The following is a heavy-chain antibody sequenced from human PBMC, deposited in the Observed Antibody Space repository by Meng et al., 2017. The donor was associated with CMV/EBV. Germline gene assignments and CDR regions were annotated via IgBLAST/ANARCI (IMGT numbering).Heavy chain of an antibody. J-gene: IGHJ6*02. V-gene: IGHV4-34*01. Sequence: SESLSLTCAVYGGSFSGYYWSWIRQPPGKGLEWIGEINHSGSTNYNPSLKSRVTISVDTSKNQFSLKLSSVTPADGAVYYCARAPIYCSSTSCYGEGGMDVWGQGTTVTVSS. D-gene: IGHD2-2*01. CDR3: ARAPIYCSSTSCYGEGGMDV. CDR2: INHSGST. CDR1: GGSFSGYY.